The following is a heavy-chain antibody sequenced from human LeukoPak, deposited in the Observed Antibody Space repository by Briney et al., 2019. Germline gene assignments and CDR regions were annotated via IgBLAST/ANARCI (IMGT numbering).Heavy chain of an antibody. D-gene: IGHD3-16*01. CDR3: ARERWGDAFDI. CDR1: GFTFSTYG. V-gene: IGHV3-30*19. Sequence: GGSLRLSCAASGFTFSTYGMHWVRQAPGKGLEWVAGIAYDGSNKDHADAVKGRFTISRDNSKNSLYLQMNSVRTEDTAVYYCARERWGDAFDIWGQGTLVTVSS. J-gene: IGHJ3*02. CDR2: IAYDGSNK.